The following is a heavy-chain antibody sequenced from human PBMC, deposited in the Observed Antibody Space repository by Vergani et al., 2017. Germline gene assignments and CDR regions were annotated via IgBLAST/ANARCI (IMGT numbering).Heavy chain of an antibody. D-gene: IGHD6-19*01. CDR3: ARDRFPRAVAGAVQH. J-gene: IGHJ1*01. CDR2: IIPIFGTA. V-gene: IGHV1-69*01. CDR1: GGTFSSYA. Sequence: QVQLVQSGAEVKKPGSSVTVSCKASGGTFSSYAISWVRQAPGQGLEWMGGIIPIFGTANYAQKFQGRVTITADESTSTAYMELSSLRSEDTAVYYCARDRFPRAVAGAVQHWGQGTLVTVSS.